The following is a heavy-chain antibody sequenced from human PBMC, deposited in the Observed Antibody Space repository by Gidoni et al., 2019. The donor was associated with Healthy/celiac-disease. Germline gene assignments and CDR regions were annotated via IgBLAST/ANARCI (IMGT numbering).Heavy chain of an antibody. CDR2: IKQDGSEK. D-gene: IGHD3-22*01. CDR3: ARYYYDSSGQVEYFDY. V-gene: IGHV3-7*01. J-gene: IGHJ4*02. CDR1: GFTFISYW. Sequence: EVQLVESGGGLVQPGGSLRLSCAASGFTFISYWMSWVRQAPGKGLEWVANIKQDGSEKYYVDSVKGRFTISRDNAKNSLYLQMNSLRAEDTAVYYCARYYYDSSGQVEYFDYWGQGTLVTVSS.